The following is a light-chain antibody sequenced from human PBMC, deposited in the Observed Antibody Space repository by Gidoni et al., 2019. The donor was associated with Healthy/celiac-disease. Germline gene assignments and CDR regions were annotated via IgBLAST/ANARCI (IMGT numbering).Light chain of an antibody. J-gene: IGKJ1*01. V-gene: IGKV1-39*01. CDR3: QQSYSSHWT. Sequence: DIHITQSPSSPSASVGDRVTITCRASQRISSYLNWYQQKPGKAPKLLIYAASSLQSGVPSRLSVSGSGTDFTLTISSLQPEDFVTYYCQQSYSSHWTFGQGTKVEIK. CDR1: QRISSY. CDR2: AAS.